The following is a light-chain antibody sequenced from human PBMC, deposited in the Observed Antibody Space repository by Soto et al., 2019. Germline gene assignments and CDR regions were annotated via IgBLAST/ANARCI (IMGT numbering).Light chain of an antibody. Sequence: QSVLTQPASVSGSPGQSITISCTGTSSDVGGYNYVSWYQQHPGKAPKLMIYDVSNRPSGVSNRFSGSKSGNTASLTISGLQDEDAADYYCSSYTSSSTHVVFGGGTKLTVL. CDR3: SSYTSSSTHVV. V-gene: IGLV2-14*01. CDR1: SSDVGGYNY. J-gene: IGLJ2*01. CDR2: DVS.